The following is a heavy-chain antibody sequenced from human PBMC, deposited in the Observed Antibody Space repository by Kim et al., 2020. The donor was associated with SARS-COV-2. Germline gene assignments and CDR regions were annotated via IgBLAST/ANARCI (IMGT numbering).Heavy chain of an antibody. J-gene: IGHJ4*02. V-gene: IGHV3-15*01. CDR1: GFTFSNAW. CDR3: TTALGYSSSEIDY. Sequence: GGSLRLSCAASGFTFSNAWMSWVRQAPGKGLEWVGRIKSNTDGGTTDYAAPVKGRFTISRDDSKNTLYLQMNSLKTEDTAVYYCTTALGYSSSEIDYLGQGTLVTVSS. D-gene: IGHD6-13*01. CDR2: IKSNTDGGTT.